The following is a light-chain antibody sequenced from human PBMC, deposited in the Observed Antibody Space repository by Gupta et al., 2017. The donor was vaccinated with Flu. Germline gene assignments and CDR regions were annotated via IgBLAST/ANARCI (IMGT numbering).Light chain of an antibody. CDR3: NSRDSSGNHHVL. J-gene: IGLJ2*01. Sequence: SSELTQDPAVSVALGQTVRITCQGDSLRSYYASWYQQKPGQAPLLVAYGNNNRPSGIPDRFSGSSSGHTASLTIAGAQAEDEADHYCNSRDSSGNHHVLFGGGTKLTVL. CDR1: SLRSYY. V-gene: IGLV3-19*01. CDR2: GNN.